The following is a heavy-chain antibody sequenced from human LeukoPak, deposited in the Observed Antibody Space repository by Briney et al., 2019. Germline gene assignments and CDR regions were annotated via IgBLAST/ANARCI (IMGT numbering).Heavy chain of an antibody. D-gene: IGHD2-21*02. CDR1: GVSISTNW. CDR2: IYHTGNS. CDR3: TREGRNSGGACQAFDI. Sequence: SETLSLTCAVSGVSISTNWWNWVRQPPWKRLEWIGEIYHTGNSNYNPSLKSRVTISIDTSKNQLSLKLNSVTAADTAVYYCTREGRNSGGACQAFDIWGQGTMITVSS. J-gene: IGHJ3*02. V-gene: IGHV4-4*02.